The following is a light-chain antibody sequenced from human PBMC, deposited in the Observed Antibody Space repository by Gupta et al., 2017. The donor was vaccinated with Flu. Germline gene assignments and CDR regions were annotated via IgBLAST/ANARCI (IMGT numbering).Light chain of an antibody. Sequence: EIVLTQSPGTLSLSSGESATLSRRARQSVSSDYLAWYQQKPGQAPRLLIYGASSRATGIPDRFSGSGSGTDFTLTISRLEPEDFAVYYCQQYGSSPRTFGQGTKVEIK. V-gene: IGKV3-20*01. CDR2: GAS. CDR3: QQYGSSPRT. CDR1: QSVSSDY. J-gene: IGKJ1*01.